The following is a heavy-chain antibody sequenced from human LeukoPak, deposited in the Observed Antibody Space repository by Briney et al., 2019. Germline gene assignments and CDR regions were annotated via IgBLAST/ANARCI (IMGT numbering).Heavy chain of an antibody. CDR3: ARASMVRGVITEYYFDY. V-gene: IGHV4-39*07. Sequence: SETLSLTCTVTGGSISSSSYYWGWIRQPPGKGLEWIGSMYYSGSTYYNPSLKSRVTISVDRSKNQFSLKLSSVTAADTAVYYCARASMVRGVITEYYFDYWGQGTLVTVSS. D-gene: IGHD3-10*01. CDR1: GGSISSSSYY. CDR2: MYYSGST. J-gene: IGHJ4*02.